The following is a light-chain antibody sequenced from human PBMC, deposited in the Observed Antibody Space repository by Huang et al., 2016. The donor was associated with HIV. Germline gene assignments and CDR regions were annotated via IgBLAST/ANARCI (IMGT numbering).Light chain of an antibody. CDR3: QQYGSSPTT. Sequence: EIVLTQSPGTLSLSPVEIATLSCRTSQNVSSNFLAWYQQKPGQAPRLLIYDASSRATGIPDRFSGSESGTKFIFTINRLEPEDSAVFYCQQYGSSPTTFGQGTKLEIK. CDR2: DAS. CDR1: QNVSSNF. J-gene: IGKJ2*01. V-gene: IGKV3-20*01.